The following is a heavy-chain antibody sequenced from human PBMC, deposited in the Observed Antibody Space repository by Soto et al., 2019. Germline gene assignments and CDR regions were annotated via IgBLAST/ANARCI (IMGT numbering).Heavy chain of an antibody. V-gene: IGHV4-59*08. CDR2: IYYSGST. D-gene: IGHD5-18*01. CDR3: ARRYGSCFDY. J-gene: IGHJ4*02. CDR1: GGFISSYY. Sequence: QVQLQESGPGLVKPSETLSLTCTVSGGFISSYYWSWIRQPPGKGLEWSGYIYYSGSTNYNPSLKSRVTTSVDTSKNQFSLKLSSVTAAHTAVYYRARRYGSCFDYCRQATLVTVSS.